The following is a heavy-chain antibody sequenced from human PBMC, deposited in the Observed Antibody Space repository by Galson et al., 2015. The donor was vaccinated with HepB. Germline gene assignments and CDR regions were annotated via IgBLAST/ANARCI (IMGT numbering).Heavy chain of an antibody. CDR1: GFAFSGYA. CDR2: IWYDGTNK. J-gene: IGHJ4*02. V-gene: IGHV3-33*07. CDR3: ARDLTPCYFDY. D-gene: IGHD4-23*01. Sequence: SLRLSCAASGFAFSGYAMYWVRQPPGKGLEWVAIIWYDGTNKYYADSVKGRFTISRDNSKNTLYLQMNSLRAEDTAVDYCARDLTPCYFDYWGQGTLVTVSS.